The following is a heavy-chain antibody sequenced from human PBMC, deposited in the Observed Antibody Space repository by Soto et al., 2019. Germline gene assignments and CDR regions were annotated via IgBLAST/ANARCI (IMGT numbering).Heavy chain of an antibody. CDR2: ISGSGGST. V-gene: IGHV3-23*01. D-gene: IGHD6-19*01. CDR3: AKGGAQDGYSSGWFNWFDP. CDR1: GFTFSSYA. Sequence: GGSLRLSCVASGFTFSSYAMSWVRQAPGKGLEWVSAISGSGGSTYYADSVKGRFTISRDNSKNTLYLQMNSLRAEDTAVYYCAKGGAQDGYSSGWFNWFDPWGQGTLVTVSS. J-gene: IGHJ5*02.